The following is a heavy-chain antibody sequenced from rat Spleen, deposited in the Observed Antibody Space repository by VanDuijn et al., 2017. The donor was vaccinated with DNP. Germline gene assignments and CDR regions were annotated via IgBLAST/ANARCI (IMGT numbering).Heavy chain of an antibody. J-gene: IGHJ4*01. CDR3: ARLMRPGAMDA. Sequence: EVQLQESGPGLVRPSQSLSLTCSVTGYSITDNYWGWIRKLPGNKMEWIGHIGYSVRTSYNPSLKGRVSITRDTSKNQFFLHLNSVTSEDTATYFCARLMRPGAMDAWGQGTSVTVSS. D-gene: IGHD1-12*01. CDR2: IGYSVRT. V-gene: IGHV3-1*01. CDR1: GYSITDNY.